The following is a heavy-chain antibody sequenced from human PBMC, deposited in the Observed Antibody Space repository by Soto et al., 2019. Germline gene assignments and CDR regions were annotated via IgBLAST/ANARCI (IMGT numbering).Heavy chain of an antibody. CDR3: TRTTPPPGMEV. D-gene: IGHD1-1*01. CDR1: GFTLSSYD. Sequence: EVQLVESGGGLVQPGGSLRLSCAASGFTLSSYDIHWVRQATGEGLAWVSGIGSGGDTHYADSVKGRFIISREDGKNSLYLQMNNLSVGATAVYYCTRTTPPPGMEVWGQGATVTVSS. J-gene: IGHJ6*02. V-gene: IGHV3-13*01. CDR2: IGSGGDT.